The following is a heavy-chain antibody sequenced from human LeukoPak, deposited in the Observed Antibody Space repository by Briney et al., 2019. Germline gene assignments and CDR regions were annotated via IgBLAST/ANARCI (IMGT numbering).Heavy chain of an antibody. CDR3: AKDIHVAAAVPAPY. CDR1: GITFETYA. J-gene: IGHJ4*02. CDR2: ISGTGAHT. V-gene: IGHV3-23*01. D-gene: IGHD6-13*01. Sequence: GGSLSLSCKVSGITFETYAMNWVRQAPGKGLEWVAGISGTGAHTYYADSVKGRFTVSRDNSRDTLYLLLKSLRAEDTAVYFCAKDIHVAAAVPAPYWGQGTLVTVSS.